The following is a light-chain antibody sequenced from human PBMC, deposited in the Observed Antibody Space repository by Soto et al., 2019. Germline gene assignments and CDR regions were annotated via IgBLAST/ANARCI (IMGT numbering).Light chain of an antibody. CDR2: DNN. CDR3: GTWDSSLSVHYV. V-gene: IGLV1-51*01. Sequence: QSALTQPPSVSAAAGQKVTISCSGSSSNIGNNYVSWYQQLPGTAPKLLIYDNNKRPSGIPDRFSGSKSGTSATLGITGLQTGDEADYYCGTWDSSLSVHYVFGTGTKVTVL. CDR1: SSNIGNNY. J-gene: IGLJ1*01.